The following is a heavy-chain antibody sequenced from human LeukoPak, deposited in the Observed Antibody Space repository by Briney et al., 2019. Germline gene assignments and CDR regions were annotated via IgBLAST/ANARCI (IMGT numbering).Heavy chain of an antibody. CDR3: AKDDCSSTSCYMGYYFDY. V-gene: IGHV3-30*18. J-gene: IGHJ4*02. Sequence: GRSLRLSCAASGFTFSSYGMHWVRQAPGKGLEWVAVISYDGSNKYYADSVKGRFTISRDNSKNTLYLQMNSLRAEDTAVYYCAKDDCSSTSCYMGYYFDYWGQGTPVTVSS. CDR2: ISYDGSNK. CDR1: GFTFSSYG. D-gene: IGHD2-2*02.